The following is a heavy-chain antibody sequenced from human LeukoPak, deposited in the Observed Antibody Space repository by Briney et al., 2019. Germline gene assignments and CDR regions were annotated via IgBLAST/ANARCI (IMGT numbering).Heavy chain of an antibody. V-gene: IGHV3-13*05. J-gene: IGHJ3*02. CDR3: ARAVRYCSGISCYNRDAFDI. CDR1: GFTFSSYD. Sequence: GGSLRLSCAASGFTFSSYDMHWVRQATGKGLEWVSAIGTAGDPYYPGSVKGRFTISRENAKNSLYLQMISLRAGDTSVYYCARAVRYCSGISCYNRDAFDIWGQGTMVTVSS. CDR2: IGTAGDP. D-gene: IGHD2-15*01.